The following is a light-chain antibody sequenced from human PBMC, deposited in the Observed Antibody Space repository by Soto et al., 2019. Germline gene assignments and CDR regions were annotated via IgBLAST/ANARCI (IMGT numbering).Light chain of an antibody. CDR2: DAS. V-gene: IGKV1-33*01. J-gene: IGKJ2*01. CDR3: QQFDNVPYT. Sequence: DIQMTQSPSSLSASVGDRVTITCQASEDISNYLNWYHQKQGKAPKILVYDASNLDTGVPSRFSGSGSGTDFTFTISSLQPEDVATYYCQQFDNVPYTFGQGTKREIK. CDR1: EDISNY.